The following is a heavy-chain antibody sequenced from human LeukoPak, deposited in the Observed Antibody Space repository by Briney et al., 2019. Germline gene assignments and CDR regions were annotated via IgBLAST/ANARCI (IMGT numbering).Heavy chain of an antibody. J-gene: IGHJ3*02. CDR3: ARGGSIVGATLHDTFDI. CDR2: MYYGGST. CDR1: VASISSYY. V-gene: IGHV4-59*01. Sequence: SSETLSLTCTVSVASISSYYWSWIRQPPGKGLEWIGYMYYGGSTNYNPSLKSRVTTSVDTSKNQFSLKLSSVTAADTAVYYCARGGSIVGATLHDTFDIWGQGTMVTVSS. D-gene: IGHD1-26*01.